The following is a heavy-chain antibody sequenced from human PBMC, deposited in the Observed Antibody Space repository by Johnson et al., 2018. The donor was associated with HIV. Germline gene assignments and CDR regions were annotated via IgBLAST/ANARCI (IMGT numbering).Heavy chain of an antibody. CDR2: ISWTSGSPI. J-gene: IGHJ3*02. Sequence: VQLVESGGGVVQRGGSLRVSCAASGFTFDDYAMHWVRQAPGKGLEWVSGISWTSGSPIYYADSVRGRFTISRDNAKNSLYLQMNSLRAEDTAVYYCVRDHSGYDSVTAAFDIWGQGTMVTVSS. V-gene: IGHV3-9*01. D-gene: IGHD5-12*01. CDR1: GFTFDDYA. CDR3: VRDHSGYDSVTAAFDI.